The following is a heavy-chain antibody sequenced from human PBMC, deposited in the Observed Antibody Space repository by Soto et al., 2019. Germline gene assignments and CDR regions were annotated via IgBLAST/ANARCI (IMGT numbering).Heavy chain of an antibody. CDR1: GDSISSYY. CDR3: ARLPGYCSGDSCRIDY. V-gene: IGHV4-59*08. D-gene: IGHD2-15*01. CDR2: LYYGRSA. Sequence: PSETLSLTCAVSGDSISSYYCMWIRQPPGKGLESIGNLYYGRSANYNPSLKSRVTMSVDTSTNQFSLKLSSVTAADTAVYFCARLPGYCSGDSCRIDYWGQGTLVTVSS. J-gene: IGHJ4*02.